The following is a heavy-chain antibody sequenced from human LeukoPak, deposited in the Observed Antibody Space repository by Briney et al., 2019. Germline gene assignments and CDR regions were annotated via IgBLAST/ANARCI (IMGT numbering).Heavy chain of an antibody. CDR3: AKGVGVGITMVRGPIGGFDY. D-gene: IGHD3-10*01. CDR2: ISGSGGST. J-gene: IGHJ4*02. Sequence: PGGSLRLSSAASGFTFSSYAMSWVRQAPGKGLEWVSAISGSGGSTYYADSVKGRFTISRDNSKNTLYLQMYSLRAEDTAVYYCAKGVGVGITMVRGPIGGFDYWGQGTLVTVSS. V-gene: IGHV3-23*01. CDR1: GFTFSSYA.